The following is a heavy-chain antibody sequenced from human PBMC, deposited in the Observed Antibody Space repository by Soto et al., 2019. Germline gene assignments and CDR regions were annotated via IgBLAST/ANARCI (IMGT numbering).Heavy chain of an antibody. CDR2: ITPMFGTP. J-gene: IGHJ4*02. CDR3: ARDGTLYDSSAYYYLY. CDR1: GGTFSRYT. V-gene: IGHV1-69*13. Sequence: RASGKVSCKASGGTFSRYTITWVRQAPGQGLEWMGGITPMFGTPNYAQKFQGRVTITADESTSTAYMELSSLRSEDTAMYYCARDGTLYDSSAYYYLYWGQGTLVTVSS. D-gene: IGHD3-22*01.